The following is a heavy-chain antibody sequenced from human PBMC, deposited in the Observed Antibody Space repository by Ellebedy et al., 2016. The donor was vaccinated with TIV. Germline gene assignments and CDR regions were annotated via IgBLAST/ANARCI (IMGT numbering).Heavy chain of an antibody. CDR2: IYYSGRT. D-gene: IGHD1-1*01. CDR1: GGSISSSGYY. J-gene: IGHJ6*02. V-gene: IGHV4-39*07. CDR3: ARGLVWNGNSNALDV. Sequence: SETLSLTXTVSGGSISSSGYYWGWIRQPPGKGLEWIGSIYYSGRTHYNPSLKSRVTISVDTSKNQFSLKLNSVTAADTAVYYCARGLVWNGNSNALDVWGQGTTVTVSS.